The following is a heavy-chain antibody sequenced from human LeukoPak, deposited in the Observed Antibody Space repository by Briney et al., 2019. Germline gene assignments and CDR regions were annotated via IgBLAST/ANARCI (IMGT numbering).Heavy chain of an antibody. CDR1: GYTFTGYY. D-gene: IGHD6-13*01. J-gene: IGHJ4*02. Sequence: ASVKVSCKAPGYTFTGYYMHWVRQAPGQGLEWMGRINPNSGGTNYAQKFQGRVTMTRDTSISTAYMELSRLRSDDTAVYYCARDPGKAAGPAGVGGDYWGQGTLVTVSS. CDR2: INPNSGGT. CDR3: ARDPGKAAGPAGVGGDY. V-gene: IGHV1-2*06.